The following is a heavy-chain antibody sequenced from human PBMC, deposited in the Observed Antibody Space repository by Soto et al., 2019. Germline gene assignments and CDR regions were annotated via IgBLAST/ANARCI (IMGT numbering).Heavy chain of an antibody. V-gene: IGHV3-23*01. Sequence: SLRQCGTAAGCIFSTYPMAWVRQAPGKGLEWVSAISGGGGPTYYADSVKGRFTISRDNSKNTLYLQMNSLRADDTAVYYCAKVSRFLDSGLIWGQGTLVTVSS. D-gene: IGHD3-10*01. CDR3: AKVSRFLDSGLI. CDR1: GCIFSTYP. CDR2: ISGGGGPT. J-gene: IGHJ4*03.